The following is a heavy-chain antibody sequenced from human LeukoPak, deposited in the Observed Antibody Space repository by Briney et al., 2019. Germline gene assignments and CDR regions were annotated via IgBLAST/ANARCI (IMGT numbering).Heavy chain of an antibody. J-gene: IGHJ3*02. D-gene: IGHD2-2*01. CDR3: ARDLVVPAAMGTHDAFDI. CDR1: GGTFSSYA. CDR2: IIPIFGTA. V-gene: IGHV1-69*01. Sequence: SVKVSCKASGGTFSSYAISWVRQAPGQGLEWMGGIIPIFGTANYAQKFQGRVTITADESTSTAYMELSSLRSEDMAVYYCARDLVVPAAMGTHDAFDIWGQGTMVTVSS.